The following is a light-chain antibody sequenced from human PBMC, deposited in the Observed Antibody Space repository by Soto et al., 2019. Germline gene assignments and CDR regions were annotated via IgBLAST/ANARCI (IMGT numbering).Light chain of an antibody. CDR2: AAS. CDR1: QGISSW. J-gene: IGKJ4*01. CDR3: QQANSFPLT. Sequence: DIQMTQSPSSVSASVGDRVTITCRASQGISSWLAWYQQKPGTAPNLLISAASSLQSGVPPRFSGSGSGTDFTHIITILQPEDFSTYYCQQANSFPLTFGGGTKVEI. V-gene: IGKV1-12*01.